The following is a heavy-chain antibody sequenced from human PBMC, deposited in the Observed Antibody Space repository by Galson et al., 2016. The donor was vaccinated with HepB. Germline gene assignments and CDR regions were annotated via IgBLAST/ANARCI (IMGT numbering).Heavy chain of an antibody. Sequence: SLRLSCAVSGFTFTSFSMNWVRQAPGKGLEWISFISSSSGTIHYADSVKGRFTISRDNARNSLYLQVNSLRDEDTAVYYCARGTQRSTSWSRRQGYYYGLDVWGQGTTVTVSS. D-gene: IGHD6-13*01. J-gene: IGHJ6*02. CDR1: GFTFTSFS. V-gene: IGHV3-48*02. CDR2: ISSSSGTI. CDR3: ARGTQRSTSWSRRQGYYYGLDV.